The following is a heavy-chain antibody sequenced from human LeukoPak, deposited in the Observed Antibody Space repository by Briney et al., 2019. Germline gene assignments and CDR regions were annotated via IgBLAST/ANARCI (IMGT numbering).Heavy chain of an antibody. Sequence: PSETLSLTCTVSGGSINSYYWSWIRQPPGKGLEWIGYIYYSGSTNYNPSLKSRVTISVDTSKNQFSLKLSSVTAADTAVYYCARGAPYYYDSSGYLFGYWGQGTLVTVSS. CDR3: ARGAPYYYDSSGYLFGY. V-gene: IGHV4-59*01. CDR1: GGSINSYY. CDR2: IYYSGST. J-gene: IGHJ4*02. D-gene: IGHD3-22*01.